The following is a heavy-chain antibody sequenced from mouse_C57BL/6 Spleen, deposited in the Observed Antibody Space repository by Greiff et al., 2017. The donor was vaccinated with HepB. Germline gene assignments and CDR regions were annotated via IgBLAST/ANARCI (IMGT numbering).Heavy chain of an antibody. CDR2: IDPSDSYT. V-gene: IGHV1-50*01. J-gene: IGHJ2*01. Sequence: QVQLQQSGAELVKPGASVKLSCKASGYTFTSYWMQWVKQRPGQGLEWIGEIDPSDSYTNYNQKFKGKATLTVDTSSSTAYMQLSSLTSEDSAVYYCARGGGGYDGSLYFDYWGQGTTLTVSS. CDR3: ARGGGGYDGSLYFDY. CDR1: GYTFTSYW. D-gene: IGHD2-3*01.